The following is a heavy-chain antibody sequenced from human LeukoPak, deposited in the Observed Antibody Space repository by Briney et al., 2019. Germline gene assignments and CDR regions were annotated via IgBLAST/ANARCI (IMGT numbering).Heavy chain of an antibody. V-gene: IGHV3-30*04. CDR3: AKLSPNMGGDY. CDR1: GFTFSSYA. J-gene: IGHJ4*02. CDR2: ISYDGSNK. D-gene: IGHD3-16*01. Sequence: PGGSLRLSCAASGFTFSSYAMHWVRQAPGKGLEWVAVISYDGSNKYYADSVKGRFTISRDNSKNTLYLQMNSLRAEDTAVYYCAKLSPNMGGDYWGQGTLVTVSS.